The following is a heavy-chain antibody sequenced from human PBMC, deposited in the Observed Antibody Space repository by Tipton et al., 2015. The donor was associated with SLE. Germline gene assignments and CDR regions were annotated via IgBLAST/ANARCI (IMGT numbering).Heavy chain of an antibody. J-gene: IGHJ4*02. Sequence: LRLSCTVSGGSISSYYWSWIRQPPGKGLEWIGYIYYSGSTNYNPSLKSRVTISVDTSKNQFSLKLSSVTAADTAVYFCARGSDWGWWDHWGQGTLVTVSS. CDR2: IYYSGST. CDR3: ARGSDWGWWDH. D-gene: IGHD7-27*01. CDR1: GGSISSYY. V-gene: IGHV4-59*08.